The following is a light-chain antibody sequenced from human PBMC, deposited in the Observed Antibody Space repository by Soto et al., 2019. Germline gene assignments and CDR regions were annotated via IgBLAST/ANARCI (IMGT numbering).Light chain of an antibody. CDR2: AAS. CDR1: QGISTF. CDR3: QQYYDWPIT. V-gene: IGKV3-15*01. J-gene: IGKJ5*01. Sequence: EIVLTQSPATLSVSPGERATLFCRASQGISTFLAWYQQKPGQAPRLLIYAASTRAAGIPARFSGSGSGTDFTLTIRSMQSEDFAIYYCQQYYDWPITFCQGTRLEI.